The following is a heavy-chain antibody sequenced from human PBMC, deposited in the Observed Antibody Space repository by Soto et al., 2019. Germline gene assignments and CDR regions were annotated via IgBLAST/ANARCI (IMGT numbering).Heavy chain of an antibody. J-gene: IGHJ4*02. Sequence: EVRLMESGGGLVQPGGSLRLSCAASGFIVSSNYMTWVRQAPGKGLEWVSLLYSGGATHYAASVKGRFTISSHSSQNTLFLQLNSLRTEHMATYYCVRGRYGSEIHWGQGTKVTVSS. V-gene: IGHV3-53*04. CDR3: VRGRYGSEIH. CDR1: GFIVSSNY. D-gene: IGHD3-10*01. CDR2: LYSGGAT.